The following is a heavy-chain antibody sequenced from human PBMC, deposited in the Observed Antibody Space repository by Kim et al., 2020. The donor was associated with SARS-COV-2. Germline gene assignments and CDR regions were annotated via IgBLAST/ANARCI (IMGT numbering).Heavy chain of an antibody. CDR2: INPSGGST. Sequence: ASVKVSCKASGYTFTSYYMHWVRQAPGQGLEWMGIINPSGGSTSYAQKFQGRVTMTRDTSTSTVYMELSSLRSEDTAVYYCARTRLLATTAHDYYYYGMDVWGQGTTVTVSS. CDR1: GYTFTSYY. V-gene: IGHV1-46*01. J-gene: IGHJ6*02. D-gene: IGHD5-12*01. CDR3: ARTRLLATTAHDYYYYGMDV.